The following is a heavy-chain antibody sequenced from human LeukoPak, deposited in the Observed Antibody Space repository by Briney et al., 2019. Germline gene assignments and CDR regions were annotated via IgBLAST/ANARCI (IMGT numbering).Heavy chain of an antibody. J-gene: IGHJ6*02. Sequence: GVSLRLSCVASGFTFSDYYMDWVRQAPGKGLEWVARSRGKAKTYTTEYAASVKGRFTISRDESKNSLYLQMHSLIIEDTAVYYCARGASGNYNYHYGMDVWGQGTTVTVSS. V-gene: IGHV3-72*01. CDR2: SRGKAKTYTT. D-gene: IGHD3-10*01. CDR3: ARGASGNYNYHYGMDV. CDR1: GFTFSDYY.